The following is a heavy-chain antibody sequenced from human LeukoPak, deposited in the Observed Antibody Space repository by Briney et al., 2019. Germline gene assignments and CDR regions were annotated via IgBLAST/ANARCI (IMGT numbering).Heavy chain of an antibody. D-gene: IGHD3-10*01. CDR2: ITANGGST. V-gene: IGHV3-23*01. Sequence: GGSLRLSCAASGFTFSSYAMTWVRQAPGKGLEWVSSITANGGSTYYADSVKGRFTISRDTSKNMLYLQMNSLRAEDTAVYYCAMGSLVLFGYWGQGTLVTVSS. J-gene: IGHJ4*02. CDR3: AMGSLVLFGY. CDR1: GFTFSSYA.